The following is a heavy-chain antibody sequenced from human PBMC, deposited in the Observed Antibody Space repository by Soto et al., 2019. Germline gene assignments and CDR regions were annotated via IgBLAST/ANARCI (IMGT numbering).Heavy chain of an antibody. Sequence: GGSLRLSCAASGFAFSSYWMSWVRQAPGKGLEWVANIKQDGSEKYCVDSVKRPFSISRDNAKNSLYLQMNSLRAEDTAAYYCARAAFPYFFDYWGQGTLVTVSS. CDR3: ARAAFPYFFDY. CDR1: GFAFSSYW. CDR2: IKQDGSEK. V-gene: IGHV3-7*01. J-gene: IGHJ4*02.